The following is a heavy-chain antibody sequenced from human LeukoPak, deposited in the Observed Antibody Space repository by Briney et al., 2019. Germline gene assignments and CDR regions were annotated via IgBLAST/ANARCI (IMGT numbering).Heavy chain of an antibody. D-gene: IGHD3-16*01. CDR1: GGTFSSYA. J-gene: IGHJ3*02. CDR3: ARMWRITPPLGAFDI. V-gene: IGHV1-69*01. Sequence: ASVKVSCKASGGTFSSYAISWVRQAPGQGLEWMGGIIPIFGTANYAQKFQGRVTITADESTSTAYMELSSLRSEDTAVYYCARMWRITPPLGAFDIWGQGTMVTVSS. CDR2: IIPIFGTA.